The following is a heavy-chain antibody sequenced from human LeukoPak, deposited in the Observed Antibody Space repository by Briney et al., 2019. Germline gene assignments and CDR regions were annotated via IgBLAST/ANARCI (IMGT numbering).Heavy chain of an antibody. CDR2: IYSGGST. CDR1: GLTVSSNY. D-gene: IGHD6-6*01. Sequence: GGSLRLSCAASGLTVSSNYMSWVRQAPGKGLEWVSIIYSGGSTYYADSVKGRFTISRDNSKNTLYLQMNSLRAEDTAVYYCATEYSSSSGTIDYWGQGTLVTVSS. V-gene: IGHV3-53*01. CDR3: ATEYSSSSGTIDY. J-gene: IGHJ4*02.